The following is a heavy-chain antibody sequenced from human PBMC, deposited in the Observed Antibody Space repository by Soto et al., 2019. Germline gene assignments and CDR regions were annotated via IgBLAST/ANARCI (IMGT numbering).Heavy chain of an antibody. J-gene: IGHJ4*02. V-gene: IGHV5-51*01. Sequence: PGESLKISCKGSGYSFTPNWIGWVRQMPGKGLEWMGIIYPSDSDTRYSPSFQGQVSISADKSISTAYLQWSSLKASDTAMYYCARAYGARFDYRGQGLRVTVSS. CDR2: IYPSDSDT. CDR3: ARAYGARFDY. D-gene: IGHD4-17*01. CDR1: GYSFTPNW.